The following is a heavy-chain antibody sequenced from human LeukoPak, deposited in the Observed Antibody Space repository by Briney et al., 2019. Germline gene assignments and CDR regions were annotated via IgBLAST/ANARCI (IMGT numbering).Heavy chain of an antibody. CDR3: ARDQGVVTAIGDDPGFLDV. J-gene: IGHJ6*03. D-gene: IGHD2-21*02. V-gene: IGHV3-30*04. CDR2: ISYDGSNK. Sequence: GRSLRLSCTASGFTFSSYAMHWVRQAPGKGLEWVAVISYDGSNKYYEDSVKGRLTISRDNSKHTLYLKMNRMRAEDTAVYYCARDQGVVTAIGDDPGFLDVWGKGTTVTVSS. CDR1: GFTFSSYA.